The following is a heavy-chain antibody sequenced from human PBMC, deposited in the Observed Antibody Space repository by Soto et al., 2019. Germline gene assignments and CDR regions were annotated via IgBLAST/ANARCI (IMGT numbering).Heavy chain of an antibody. CDR1: GFTFSSYV. D-gene: IGHD3-10*01. CDR3: ARGRPYGSGSYLDY. CDR2: IWYDGSNK. V-gene: IGHV3-33*01. Sequence: GGSRRRSCAASGFTFSSYVMHWVRQAPGKGLEWVAVIWYDGSNKYYADSVKGRFTISRDNSKNTLYLQMNSLRAEDTAVYYCARGRPYGSGSYLDYWGQGTLVTVSS. J-gene: IGHJ4*02.